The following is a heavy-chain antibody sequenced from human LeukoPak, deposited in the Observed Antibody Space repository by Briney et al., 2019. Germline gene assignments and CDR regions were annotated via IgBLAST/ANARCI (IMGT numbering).Heavy chain of an antibody. CDR1: GFTFSSYW. Sequence: GGSPRLSCAASGFTFSSYWMHWARQAPGKGLVWVSRINSDGSSTSYADSVKGRFTISRDNAKNTLYLQMNSLRAEDTAVYCCARAHDGSGYYLGYWGQGTLVTVSS. J-gene: IGHJ4*02. D-gene: IGHD3-22*01. CDR3: ARAHDGSGYYLGY. CDR2: INSDGSST. V-gene: IGHV3-74*01.